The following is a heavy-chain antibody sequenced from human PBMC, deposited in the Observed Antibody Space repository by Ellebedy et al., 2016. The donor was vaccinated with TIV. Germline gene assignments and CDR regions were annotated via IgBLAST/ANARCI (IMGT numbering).Heavy chain of an antibody. CDR1: AYTFTGYY. CDR2: INPNSGGT. Sequence: AASVKVSCKASAYTFTGYYMHWVRQAPGQGLEWMGWINPNSGGTNYAQQFQGRVTMTRDTSISTAYMELGRLRSDDTAVYYCATSGSPRQWGQGTQVTVSS. J-gene: IGHJ4*02. CDR3: ATSGSPRQ. V-gene: IGHV1-2*02. D-gene: IGHD1-26*01.